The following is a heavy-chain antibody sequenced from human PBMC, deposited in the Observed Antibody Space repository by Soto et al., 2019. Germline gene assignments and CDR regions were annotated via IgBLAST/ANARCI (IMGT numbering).Heavy chain of an antibody. D-gene: IGHD3-22*01. V-gene: IGHV4-31*03. J-gene: IGHJ3*01. Sequence: QVRLQESGPGLVKPSETLSLNCTVSGGSMRIPGHYWSWIRQHPGKGLEWIGYIHYSGNTYYNPSRKSRITISIDTSKNQFSLQLSSVTVADTAVYFCARDSLDSSGNFMRHPDAFDVWGQGTGVAVSS. CDR1: GGSMRIPGHY. CDR2: IHYSGNT. CDR3: ARDSLDSSGNFMRHPDAFDV.